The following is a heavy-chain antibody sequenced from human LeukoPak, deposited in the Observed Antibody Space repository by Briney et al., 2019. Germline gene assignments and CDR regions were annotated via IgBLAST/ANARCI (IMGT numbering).Heavy chain of an antibody. J-gene: IGHJ6*03. D-gene: IGHD2-15*01. CDR1: GGTFSSYA. V-gene: IGHV1-69*05. CDR3: ASTPCSGGSCHGNYYYYMDV. CDR2: IIPIFGTA. Sequence: SVKVSCKASGGTFSSYAISWVRQAPGQGLEWIGGIIPIFGTANYAQKFQRRVTITTDESTSTAYMELSSLRSEDTAVYYCASTPCSGGSCHGNYYYYMDVWGKGTTVTVSS.